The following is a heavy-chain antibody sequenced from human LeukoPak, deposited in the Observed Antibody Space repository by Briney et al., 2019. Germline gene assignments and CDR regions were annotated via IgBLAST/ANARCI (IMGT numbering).Heavy chain of an antibody. J-gene: IGHJ4*02. CDR3: AGYAGAPSTFDY. CDR2: ISSSSSYI. D-gene: IGHD2-2*01. V-gene: IGHV3-21*01. CDR1: GFTFSSYS. Sequence: GGSLRLSCAASGFTFSSYSMNWVRQAPGKGLEWVSSISSSSSYIYYADSVKGRFTISRDNAKNSLYLQMNSLRAEATAVYYCAGYAGAPSTFDYWGQGTLVTVPS.